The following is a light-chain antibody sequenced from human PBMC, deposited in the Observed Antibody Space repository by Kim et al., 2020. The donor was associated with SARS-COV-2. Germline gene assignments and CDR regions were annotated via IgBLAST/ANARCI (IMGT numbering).Light chain of an antibody. J-gene: IGLJ3*02. V-gene: IGLV4-69*01. CDR2: LNSDGSH. CDR1: SGHSTYA. Sequence: QLVLTQSPSASASLGASVTLTCTLSSGHSTYAIAWHQQQPEKGPRYLMRLNSDGSHTKGDGIPDRFSGSSSGAERYLTISSLQSEDEADYYCQTWDTGIRVFGGGTQLTVL. CDR3: QTWDTGIRV.